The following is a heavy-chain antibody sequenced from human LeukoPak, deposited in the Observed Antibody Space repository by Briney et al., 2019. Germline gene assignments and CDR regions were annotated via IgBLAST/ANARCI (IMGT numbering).Heavy chain of an antibody. J-gene: IGHJ4*02. CDR3: ARDLDWLLFDY. V-gene: IGHV3-74*01. Sequence: PGGSLRLSCAASGLTFSAYWMHWVRQAPGKGLVWVSRVKYDGSTTTYADSVKGRFTISRDNANNILYLQMNSLRVEDTAVYYCARDLDWLLFDYWGQGTLVTVSS. CDR1: GLTFSAYW. D-gene: IGHD3-9*01. CDR2: VKYDGSTT.